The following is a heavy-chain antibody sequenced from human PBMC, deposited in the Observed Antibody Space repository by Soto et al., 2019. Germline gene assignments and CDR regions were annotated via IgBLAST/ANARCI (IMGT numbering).Heavy chain of an antibody. CDR3: AKDQTDVTLFGY. V-gene: IGHV3-23*01. D-gene: IGHD2-21*02. J-gene: IGHJ4*02. Sequence: PEGSLRRSCAASGFSLSSLAMSWVRQAPGKRLECVPSICGPGVDTLYADCVKGRCTISRDKTRNTLHLQVNCRRAEAAAVYYCAKDQTDVTLFGYWGRRTWVTVSS. CDR2: ICGPGVDT. CDR1: GFSLSSLA.